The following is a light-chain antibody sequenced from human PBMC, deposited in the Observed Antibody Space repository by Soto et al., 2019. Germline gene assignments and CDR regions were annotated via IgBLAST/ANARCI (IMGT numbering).Light chain of an antibody. CDR2: GAS. CDR1: QSVSSY. J-gene: IGKJ3*01. V-gene: IGKV3-15*01. Sequence: EIVLTQSPATLSLSPGERATLSCRASQSVSSYLAWYQQKPGQAPRLLIYGASTRATGIPARFSGSGSGTDFTLTISSLQSEDFAVYYCQQYHNWPPETFGPGTKVDI. CDR3: QQYHNWPPET.